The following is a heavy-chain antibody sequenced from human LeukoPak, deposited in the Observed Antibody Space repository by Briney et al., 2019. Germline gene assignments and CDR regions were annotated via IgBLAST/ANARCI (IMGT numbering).Heavy chain of an antibody. J-gene: IGHJ4*02. Sequence: ASVKVSCKASGYTFNGFYMHWVRQAPGQGLEWMGGIIPIFGTANYAQKFQGRVTITADESTSTAYMELSSLRSEDTAVYYCARGVTMVRGDFDYWGQGTLVTVSS. CDR3: ARGVTMVRGDFDY. D-gene: IGHD3-10*01. CDR2: IIPIFGTA. CDR1: GYTFNGFY. V-gene: IGHV1-69*13.